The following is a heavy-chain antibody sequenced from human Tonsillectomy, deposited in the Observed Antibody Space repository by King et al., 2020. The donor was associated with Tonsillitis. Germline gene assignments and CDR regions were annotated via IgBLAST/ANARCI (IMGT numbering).Heavy chain of an antibody. V-gene: IGHV4-31*03. CDR3: AREMGTAMVAFHDAFDI. Sequence: LQLQESGPGLVKPSQTLSLTCTVSGGSISSGGYYWSWIRQHPGKGLEWIGYIYYSGSTYYNPSLKSRVTISVDTSKNQFSLKLSSVTAADTAVYYCAREMGTAMVAFHDAFDIWGQGTMVTVSS. CDR2: IYYSGST. J-gene: IGHJ3*02. CDR1: GGSISSGGYY. D-gene: IGHD5-18*01.